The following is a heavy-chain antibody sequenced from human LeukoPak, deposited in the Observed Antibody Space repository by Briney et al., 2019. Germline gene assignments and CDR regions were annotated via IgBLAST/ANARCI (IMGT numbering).Heavy chain of an antibody. Sequence: PGGSLRLSCATSGFTFDDYGMSWVRQVPGKGLEWVSGINWNGGSTGYADSVKGRFTISRDNAKNSLYLQMNSLRAEDTALYYCARIDYYDSGGYAFDIWGQGTMVTVSS. D-gene: IGHD3-22*01. CDR1: GFTFDDYG. CDR2: INWNGGST. V-gene: IGHV3-20*04. CDR3: ARIDYYDSGGYAFDI. J-gene: IGHJ3*02.